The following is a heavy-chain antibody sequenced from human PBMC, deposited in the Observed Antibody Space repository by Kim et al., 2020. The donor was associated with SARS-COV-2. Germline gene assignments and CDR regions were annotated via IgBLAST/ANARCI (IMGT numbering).Heavy chain of an antibody. CDR3: AKDAPEWEPYSLPQFDY. D-gene: IGHD1-26*01. J-gene: IGHJ4*02. Sequence: VKGRFTISRDNSKNTLYLQMNSLRAEDTAVYYCAKDAPEWEPYSLPQFDYWGQGTLVTVSS. V-gene: IGHV3-23*01.